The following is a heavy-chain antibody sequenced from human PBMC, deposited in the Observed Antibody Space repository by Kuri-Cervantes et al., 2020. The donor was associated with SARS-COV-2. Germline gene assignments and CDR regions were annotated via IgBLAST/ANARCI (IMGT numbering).Heavy chain of an antibody. D-gene: IGHD3-22*01. CDR3: ASIVTGDSSGYY. V-gene: IGHV3-19*01. CDR1: GFTFSNSD. J-gene: IGHJ4*02. CDR2: VSWNGSRT. Sequence: GESLKISCAASGFTFSNSDMNWVRQAPGKGLEWVSGVSWNGSRTHYADSVKGRFTISRDNSKNTLYLQMNSLRAEDTAVYYCASIVTGDSSGYYWGQGTLVTVSS.